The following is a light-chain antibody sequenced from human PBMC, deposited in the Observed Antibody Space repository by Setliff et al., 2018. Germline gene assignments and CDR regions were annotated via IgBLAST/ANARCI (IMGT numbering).Light chain of an antibody. V-gene: IGLV2-8*01. J-gene: IGLJ3*02. Sequence: QSVLTQPPSASGSPGQSVTVSCTGTSSDVGNYDFVSWYQQRPGKAPKLLIYEVNKRPSGVPDRFSGSKSGNTASLTVSGLQADDEADYYCSSFAGNNNIGVFGGGTKATVL. CDR3: SSFAGNNNIGV. CDR2: EVN. CDR1: SSDVGNYDF.